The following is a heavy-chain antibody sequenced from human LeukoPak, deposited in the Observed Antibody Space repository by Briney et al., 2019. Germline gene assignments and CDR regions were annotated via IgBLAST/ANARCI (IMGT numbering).Heavy chain of an antibody. CDR2: INPNSGGA. CDR1: GGTFSGES. CDR3: ARDRLLNDYSSLGY. Sequence: GASVKVSCKASGGTFSGESISWVRQAPGQGLEWMGWINPNSGGANYAQKFQGRVTMTRDTSISTAYMELSRLTSDDSAVYYCARDRLLNDYSSLGYWGQGTLVTVSS. V-gene: IGHV1-2*02. D-gene: IGHD6-6*01. J-gene: IGHJ4*02.